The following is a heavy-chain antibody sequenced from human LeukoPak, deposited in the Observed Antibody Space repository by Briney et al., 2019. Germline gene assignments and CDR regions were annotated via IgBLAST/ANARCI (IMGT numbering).Heavy chain of an antibody. V-gene: IGHV4-31*03. CDR2: IYYSGST. CDR3: ARSYGSPENEFYAFDI. Sequence: SETLSLTCTVSGGSISSGGYYWSWIRQHPGKGLEWIGYIYYSGSTYYNPSLKSRVTISVDTSKNQFSLKLSSVTAADTAVYYCARSYGSPENEFYAFDIWGQGTMVIVSS. CDR1: GGSISSGGYY. D-gene: IGHD1-26*01. J-gene: IGHJ3*02.